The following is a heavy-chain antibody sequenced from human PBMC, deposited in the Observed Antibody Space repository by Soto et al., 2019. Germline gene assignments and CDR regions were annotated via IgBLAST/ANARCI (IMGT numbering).Heavy chain of an antibody. J-gene: IGHJ4*02. Sequence: SETLSLTCTVSGGSISSGGYYWSWIRQHPGKGLEWIGYIYYSGSTYYNPSLKSRVTISVDTSKNQFSLKLSSVTAADTAVYYCARDIAVAEVFDYWGQGTLVTV. D-gene: IGHD6-19*01. V-gene: IGHV4-31*03. CDR3: ARDIAVAEVFDY. CDR1: GGSISSGGYY. CDR2: IYYSGST.